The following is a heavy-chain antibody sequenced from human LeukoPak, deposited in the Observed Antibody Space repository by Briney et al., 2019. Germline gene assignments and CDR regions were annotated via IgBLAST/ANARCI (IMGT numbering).Heavy chain of an antibody. CDR2: INPSGGST. CDR3: ATDAEMATRDY. J-gene: IGHJ4*02. D-gene: IGHD5-24*01. CDR1: GYTFTSYY. V-gene: IGHV1-46*01. Sequence: ASVKVSCKASGYTFTSYYMHWVRQAPGQGLEWMGIINPSGGSTSYAQKFQGRVTMTRDTSTSTVYMELSSLRSEDTAVYYCATDAEMATRDYWGQGTLVTVSS.